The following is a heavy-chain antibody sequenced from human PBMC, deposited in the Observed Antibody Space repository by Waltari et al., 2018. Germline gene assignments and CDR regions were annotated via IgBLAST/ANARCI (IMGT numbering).Heavy chain of an antibody. V-gene: IGHV3-43D*03. J-gene: IGHJ4*02. CDR2: ISWYGGST. D-gene: IGHD1-7*01. CDR3: AKDMPDWNYGALDY. Sequence: EVQLVESGGVVVQPGGSLSLSCAASGFTFDDYAMHWVRQAPGKGLAWVSLISWYGGSTNYADSGKGRFTISRDNSKNSLYLQMNSLRAEDTALYYCAKDMPDWNYGALDYWGQGTLVTVSS. CDR1: GFTFDDYA.